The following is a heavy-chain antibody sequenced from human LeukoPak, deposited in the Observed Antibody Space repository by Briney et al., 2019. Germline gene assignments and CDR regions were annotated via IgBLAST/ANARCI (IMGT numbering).Heavy chain of an antibody. V-gene: IGHV1-69*10. CDR1: GGTFSGYA. Sequence: ASVKVSCKASGGTFSGYALNWVRQAPGQGLEWMGVFIPILGTANSTQKFQGRVTITADISTNTVYMELSSLRSEDTAVYFCAGIPVFGVVLHQEPVWGKGTTVTVSS. D-gene: IGHD3-3*01. CDR3: AGIPVFGVVLHQEPV. CDR2: FIPILGTA. J-gene: IGHJ6*04.